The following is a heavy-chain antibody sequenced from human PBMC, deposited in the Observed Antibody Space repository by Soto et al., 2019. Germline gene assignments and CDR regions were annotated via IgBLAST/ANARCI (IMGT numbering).Heavy chain of an antibody. V-gene: IGHV4-4*02. Sequence: QVQLQESGPGLVQPSGTLSLTCAVSGDSITGDNWWSWVRQPPGKGLEWIGEIHHSGATNYNPSLNSRVTRSVDKAKNQVSLKLNSVTASDTAMFYCATQGFYRMGVWGRGTTVTVSS. J-gene: IGHJ6*02. CDR2: IHHSGAT. CDR3: ATQGFYRMGV. CDR1: GDSITGDNW.